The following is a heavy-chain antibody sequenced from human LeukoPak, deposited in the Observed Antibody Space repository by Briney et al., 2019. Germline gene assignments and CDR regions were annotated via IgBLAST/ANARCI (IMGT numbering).Heavy chain of an antibody. CDR1: GGSISSYY. V-gene: IGHV4-59*08. CDR3: AAVLENVVCRGGSCYSQWDWFDP. J-gene: IGHJ5*02. Sequence: NTSKTLSLTCTVSGGSISSYYWSWIRQPPGKGLEWIGYIYYSGSTNYNPSLKRRVTISVDTSKNQFSLKLTSVTAADTAVYYCAAVLENVVCRGGSCYSQWDWFDPWGQGTLVTVSS. D-gene: IGHD2-15*01. CDR2: IYYSGST.